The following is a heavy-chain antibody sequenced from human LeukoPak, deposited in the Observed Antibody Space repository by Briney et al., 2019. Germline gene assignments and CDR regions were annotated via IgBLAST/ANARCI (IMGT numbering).Heavy chain of an antibody. Sequence: PGGSLRLSCAASGFTFSSYSMNWVRQAPGKGLEWVSSISSSSSYIYYADSVKGRFTISRDNAKNSLYLQMNSLRAEDTAVYYCARGPSYYDSSGYYCFDYWGQGTLVTVSS. CDR2: ISSSSSYI. V-gene: IGHV3-21*01. D-gene: IGHD3-22*01. CDR3: ARGPSYYDSSGYYCFDY. J-gene: IGHJ4*02. CDR1: GFTFSSYS.